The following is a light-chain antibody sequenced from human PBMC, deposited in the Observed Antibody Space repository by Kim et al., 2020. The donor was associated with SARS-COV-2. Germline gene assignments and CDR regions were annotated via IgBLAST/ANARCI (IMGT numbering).Light chain of an antibody. V-gene: IGLV3-1*01. CDR3: QAWDSSNVV. CDR2: QDS. Sequence: VSPSQTASITCSGDKLGDKYACWYQQKPGRSPILVIYQDSKRPSGIPERFSGSNSGNTATLTISGTQAMDEAAYYCQAWDSSNVVFGGGTQLTVL. CDR1: KLGDKY. J-gene: IGLJ2*01.